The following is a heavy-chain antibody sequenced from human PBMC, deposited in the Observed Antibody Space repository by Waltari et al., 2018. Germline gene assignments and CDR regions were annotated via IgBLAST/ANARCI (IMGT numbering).Heavy chain of an antibody. D-gene: IGHD3-10*01. J-gene: IGHJ4*02. CDR3: ARRDRGGSVSNYFDY. Sequence: DVQLAQSGAEVKKAGESLKISCKGSGYSFTTYWIGWVRQMPGKGLEWMGIIYPGDSDTRYSPSFQGKVTISVDKSITTAYLQWSSLKASDTAIYFCARRDRGGSVSNYFDYWGQGTLVTVSS. CDR2: IYPGDSDT. CDR1: GYSFTTYW. V-gene: IGHV5-51*03.